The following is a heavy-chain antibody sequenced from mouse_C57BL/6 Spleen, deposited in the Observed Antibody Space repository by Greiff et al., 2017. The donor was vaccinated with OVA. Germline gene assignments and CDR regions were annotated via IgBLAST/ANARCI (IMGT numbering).Heavy chain of an antibody. D-gene: IGHD1-1*01. CDR1: GYSITSGYY. Sequence: EVKLMESGPGLVKPSQSLSLTCSVTGYSITSGYYWNWIRQFPGNKLEWMGYISYDGSNNYNPSLKNRISITRDTSKNQFFLKLNSVTTEDTATYYCARPLYYGSSYGYFDVWGTGTTVTVSS. J-gene: IGHJ1*03. CDR3: ARPLYYGSSYGYFDV. V-gene: IGHV3-6*01. CDR2: ISYDGSN.